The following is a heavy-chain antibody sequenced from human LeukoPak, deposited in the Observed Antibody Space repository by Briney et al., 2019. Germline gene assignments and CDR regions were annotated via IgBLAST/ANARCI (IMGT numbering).Heavy chain of an antibody. CDR2: IYYSGST. Sequence: SETLSLTCTVSGGSISSRSYYWGWIRQPPGKGLEWIGSIYYSGSTYYNPSLKSRVTISVDTSKNQFSLKVRSVTAADTAVYYCARSRITMIVGRRGPTDYYYMDVWGKGTTVTISS. J-gene: IGHJ6*03. CDR3: ARSRITMIVGRRGPTDYYYMDV. D-gene: IGHD3-22*01. CDR1: GGSISSRSYY. V-gene: IGHV4-39*01.